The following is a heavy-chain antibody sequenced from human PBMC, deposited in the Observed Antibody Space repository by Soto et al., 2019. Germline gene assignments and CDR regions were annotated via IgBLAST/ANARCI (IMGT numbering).Heavy chain of an antibody. CDR3: ARDLSYGLCDY. CDR1: GYTFTSYG. V-gene: IGHV1-18*01. J-gene: IGHJ4*02. CDR2: ISAHNGNT. D-gene: IGHD5-18*01. Sequence: QVQLVQSGAEVKKPGASVKVSCKASGYTFTSYGISWVRQAPGQGLEWMGWISAHNGNTKYAQKHQGRVTMTTDTPTSTADMELSSPRSDNTAVYYWARDLSYGLCDYWGQGTLVTVSS.